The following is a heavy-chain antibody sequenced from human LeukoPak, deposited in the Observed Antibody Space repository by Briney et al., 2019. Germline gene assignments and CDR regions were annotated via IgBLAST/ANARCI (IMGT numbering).Heavy chain of an antibody. Sequence: SETLSLICTVSGGSISRPSYYWGWIRQPPGKGLEWVGSIYYGRSTHYNSSLGSRVTISVDTSKNQLSLKVSSVTAADTAVYYCARQLRIAAAPYYFDYWGQGTLVTVSS. CDR2: IYYGRST. J-gene: IGHJ4*02. CDR3: ARQLRIAAAPYYFDY. D-gene: IGHD6-13*01. V-gene: IGHV4-39*01. CDR1: GGSISRPSYY.